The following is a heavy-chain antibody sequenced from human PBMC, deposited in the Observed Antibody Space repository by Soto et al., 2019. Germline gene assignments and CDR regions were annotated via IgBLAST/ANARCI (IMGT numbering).Heavy chain of an antibody. CDR1: GASISNYY. V-gene: IGHV4-59*12. CDR2: LYYSGNI. D-gene: IGHD1-26*01. CDR3: AGDIRSGSNRFDH. J-gene: IGHJ4*02. Sequence: QVELQETGPGLVKPSETLSLTCTVSGASISNYYWYWIRQSPGKGLEWIAYLYYSGNINYNPSLMSRVTVALGTTKNQFSLKLTYVTVANAAVYYGAGDIRSGSNRFDHRGPGTLVTVSS.